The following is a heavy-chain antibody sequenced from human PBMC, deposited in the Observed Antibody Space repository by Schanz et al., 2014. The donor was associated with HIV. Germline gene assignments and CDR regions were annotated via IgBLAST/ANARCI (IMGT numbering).Heavy chain of an antibody. CDR3: AKMARSVAANTNFDY. CDR1: GFTFSNFA. D-gene: IGHD6-19*01. J-gene: IGHJ4*02. Sequence: EVQMLESGGGSVQPGGSLRLSCAASGFTFSNFAMSWVRQAPGKGLEWVSSISGSGVSTFYAGSVKGRFAISRDKSKNPLYLQMNSLRVEDTAVYYCAKMARSVAANTNFDYWGQGTLVTVSS. CDR2: ISGSGVST. V-gene: IGHV3-23*01.